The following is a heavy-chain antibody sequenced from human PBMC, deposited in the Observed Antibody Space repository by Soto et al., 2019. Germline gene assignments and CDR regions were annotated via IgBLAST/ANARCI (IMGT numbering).Heavy chain of an antibody. CDR3: ASLEGLATISDSFDF. CDR2: IYYRGNA. CDR1: DDSINSDKYY. D-gene: IGHD3-9*01. V-gene: IGHV4-39*01. J-gene: IGHJ4*02. Sequence: QLQLQESGPGLVKPSETLSLTCSVSDDSINSDKYYWGWIRQPPGKGLEWIGSIYYRGNAYYNPSLQTRVTITLDKTRSQFSRKLNSVTAADSAVYFCASLEGLATISDSFDFWGPGALVTVSS.